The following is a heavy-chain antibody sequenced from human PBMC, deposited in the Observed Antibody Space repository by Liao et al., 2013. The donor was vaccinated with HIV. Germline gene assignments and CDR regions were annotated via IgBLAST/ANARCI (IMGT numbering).Heavy chain of an antibody. CDR2: IYYSGST. Sequence: QVQLQESGPGLVKPSETLSLTCTVSGGSISSYYWSWIRQPPGKGLEWIGYIYYSGSTNYNPSLKSRVTMSLDTSKNQFSLKLSSVTAADTAVYYCARDKEHVDDFWSGYPYYYYYMDVWGKGTTVTVSS. D-gene: IGHD3-3*01. V-gene: IGHV4-59*12. CDR3: ARDKEHVDDFWSGYPYYYYYMDV. CDR1: GGSISSYY. J-gene: IGHJ6*03.